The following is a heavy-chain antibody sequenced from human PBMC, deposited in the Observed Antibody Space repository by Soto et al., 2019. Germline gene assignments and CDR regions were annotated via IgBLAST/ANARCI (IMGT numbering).Heavy chain of an antibody. V-gene: IGHV3-23*01. J-gene: IGHJ3*01. CDR3: AKSLVTPSDAFDL. CDR1: GFTFGNYA. CDR2: ISDPDTST. Sequence: GGSLRLSCAASGFTFGNYAMNWVRQAPGKGLEWISSISDPDTSTYYANSVKGRFSMSRDNSKNTLFLQMNRLRADDTAVYFCAKSLVTPSDAFDLWGRGTLVTVSS. D-gene: IGHD2-21*02.